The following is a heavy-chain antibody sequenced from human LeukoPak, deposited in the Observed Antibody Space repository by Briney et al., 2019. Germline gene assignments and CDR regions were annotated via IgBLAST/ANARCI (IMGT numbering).Heavy chain of an antibody. CDR1: GFTFSSYS. V-gene: IGHV3-21*01. D-gene: IGHD1-26*01. CDR2: ISSSSSYI. Sequence: GGSLRLSCAASGFTFSSYSMNWARQAPGKGLEWVSSISSSSSYIYYADSVKGRFTISRDNAKNSLYLQMNSLRAEDTAVYYCARDSYIVGATDYWGQGTLVTVSS. J-gene: IGHJ4*02. CDR3: ARDSYIVGATDY.